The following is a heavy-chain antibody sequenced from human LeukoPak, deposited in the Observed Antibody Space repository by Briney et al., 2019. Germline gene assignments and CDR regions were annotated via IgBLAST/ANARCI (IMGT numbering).Heavy chain of an antibody. CDR3: ARDGVAATFDY. D-gene: IGHD6-19*01. CDR1: GFTFNSYT. J-gene: IGHJ4*02. V-gene: IGHV3-21*01. CDR2: ISSGDVYI. Sequence: GGSLRLSCAASGFTFNSYTMNWVRQAPGKGLEWVSSISSGDVYIYYADSLKGRFTISRDNAKNSLYLQMNSLRAEDTAVYYCARDGVAATFDYWGQGTLVTVSS.